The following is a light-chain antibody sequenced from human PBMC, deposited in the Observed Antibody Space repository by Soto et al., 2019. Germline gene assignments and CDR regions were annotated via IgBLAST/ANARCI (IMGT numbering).Light chain of an antibody. CDR3: QQYASSPVT. J-gene: IGKJ4*01. CDR2: GAS. CDR1: QSVGRNY. V-gene: IGKV3-20*01. Sequence: EIVLTQSPGTLSLSPGERATLSCRASQSVGRNYLAWYQQKLGQAPRLLIHGASSRATGIPDRFSGSGSGTDFILTISRVEPEDFAVYYCQQYASSPVTFGGGTKVEIK.